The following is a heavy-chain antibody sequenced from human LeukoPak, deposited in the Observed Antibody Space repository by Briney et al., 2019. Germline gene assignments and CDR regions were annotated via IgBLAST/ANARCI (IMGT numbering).Heavy chain of an antibody. V-gene: IGHV4-34*01. D-gene: IGHD4-17*01. CDR3: ARVAHLGNDYGDYGLYYFDY. Sequence: SETLSLTCAVYGGSFSGYYWSWIRQPPGKGLEWIGEINHSGSTNYNPSLKSRVTISVDTSKNQFSLKLSSVTAADTAVYYCARVAHLGNDYGDYGLYYFDYWGQGTLVTVSS. CDR2: INHSGST. J-gene: IGHJ4*02. CDR1: GGSFSGYY.